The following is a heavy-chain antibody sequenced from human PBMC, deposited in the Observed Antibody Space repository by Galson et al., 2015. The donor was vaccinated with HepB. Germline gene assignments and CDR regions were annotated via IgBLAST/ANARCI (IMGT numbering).Heavy chain of an antibody. CDR3: ARGEQQLVSYQFDY. D-gene: IGHD6-13*01. Sequence: SCKASGGTFSSYAISWVRQAPGQGLEWMGGIIPIFGTANYAQKFQGRVTITADKSTSTAYMELSSLRSEDTAVYYCARGEQQLVSYQFDYWGQGTLVTVSS. J-gene: IGHJ4*02. CDR1: GGTFSSYA. CDR2: IIPIFGTA. V-gene: IGHV1-69*06.